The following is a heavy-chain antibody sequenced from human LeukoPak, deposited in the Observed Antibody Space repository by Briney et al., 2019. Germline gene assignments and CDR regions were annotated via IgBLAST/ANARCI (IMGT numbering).Heavy chain of an antibody. J-gene: IGHJ4*02. D-gene: IGHD6-19*01. CDR1: GFTFDDYA. Sequence: GRSLRLSCAASGFTFDDYAMHWVRQAPGKGLEWVSAISGSGGSTYYADSVKGRFTISRDNSKNTLYLQMNSLRAEDTAVYYCAKLAVAGTTGDYWGQGTLVTVSS. CDR3: AKLAVAGTTGDY. CDR2: ISGSGGST. V-gene: IGHV3-23*01.